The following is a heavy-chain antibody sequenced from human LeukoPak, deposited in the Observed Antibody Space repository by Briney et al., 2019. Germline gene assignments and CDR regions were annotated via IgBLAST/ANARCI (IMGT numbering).Heavy chain of an antibody. CDR1: GYTSTSYG. CDR3: ARGPRRITMIVVVTGNHFDY. CDR2: ISAYNGNT. J-gene: IGHJ4*02. D-gene: IGHD3-22*01. Sequence: ASVKVSCEASGYTSTSYGISWVRQAPGQGLEWMGWISAYNGNTNYAQKLQGRVTMTTDTSTSTAYMELRSLRSDDTAVYYCARGPRRITMIVVVTGNHFDYWGQGTLVTVSS. V-gene: IGHV1-18*01.